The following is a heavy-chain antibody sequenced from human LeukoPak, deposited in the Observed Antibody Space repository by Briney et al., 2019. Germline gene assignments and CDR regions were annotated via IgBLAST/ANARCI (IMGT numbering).Heavy chain of an antibody. Sequence: ASVTVSCKASGYAFTSYYMHWVRQAPGQGLEWMGIINPSGGSTSYAQKFQGRVTITADKSTSTAYMELSSLRSEDAAVYYCASGTTDIVVVPATLRNYYFDYWGQGTLVTVSS. D-gene: IGHD2-2*01. CDR3: ASGTTDIVVVPATLRNYYFDY. CDR1: GYAFTSYY. V-gene: IGHV1-46*01. J-gene: IGHJ4*02. CDR2: INPSGGST.